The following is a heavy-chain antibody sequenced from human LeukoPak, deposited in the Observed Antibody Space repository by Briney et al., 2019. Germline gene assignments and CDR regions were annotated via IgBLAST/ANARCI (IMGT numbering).Heavy chain of an antibody. CDR1: GYSISSGYL. V-gene: IGHV4-38-2*01. Sequence: SETLSLTCAVSGYSISSGYLWAWIRQPPGKGLEWIGSIYHSGSTSYNPSLKSRVTISVDTSKNQLSLKLSSVTAADTAVYYCARQRGLPGAIDYWGQGTLVTVFS. D-gene: IGHD7-27*01. CDR2: IYHSGST. J-gene: IGHJ4*02. CDR3: ARQRGLPGAIDY.